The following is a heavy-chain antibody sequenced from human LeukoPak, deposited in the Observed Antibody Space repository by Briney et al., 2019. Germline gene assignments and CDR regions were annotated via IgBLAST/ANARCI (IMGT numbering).Heavy chain of an antibody. V-gene: IGHV3-43*02. Sequence: PGGSLRLSCVASGFSFHDYAMHWVRQPPGKGLEWVSLITNNGGTTDYADSVKGRFTISRDNSKDSLYLQTNSPRTEDTAVYYCAKVSGMATQWGNFDYWGQGTLVTVSS. CDR3: AKVSGMATQWGNFDY. J-gene: IGHJ4*02. CDR2: ITNNGGTT. D-gene: IGHD3-16*01. CDR1: GFSFHDYA.